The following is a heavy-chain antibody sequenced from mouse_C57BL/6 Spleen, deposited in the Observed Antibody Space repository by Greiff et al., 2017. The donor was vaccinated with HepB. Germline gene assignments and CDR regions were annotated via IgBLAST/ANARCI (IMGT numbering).Heavy chain of an antibody. V-gene: IGHV1-82*01. CDR3: GRSWYQGGYYAMDY. J-gene: IGHJ4*01. CDR1: GYAFSSSW. D-gene: IGHD1-1*02. Sequence: VQLQQSGPELVKPGASVKISCKASGYAFSSSWMNWVKQRPGKGLEWIGRIYPGDGDTNYNGKFKGKATLTADKSSSTAYMQLSSLTSEDSAVYFCGRSWYQGGYYAMDYWGQGTSVTVSS. CDR2: IYPGDGDT.